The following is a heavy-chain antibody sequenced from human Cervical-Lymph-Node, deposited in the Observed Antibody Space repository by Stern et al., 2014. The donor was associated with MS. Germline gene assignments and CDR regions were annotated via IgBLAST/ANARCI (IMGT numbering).Heavy chain of an antibody. CDR1: GDSITSIHYY. Sequence: QLQLQESGPGLVKPSETLSLTCAVSGDSITSIHYYWGWIRQSPGKGLEWIGDVYYSGSTYYNPSLKGRVPMSVERAKNKSSRNLSSVTAADTAIYYCARRHLTGSFYYWGQGTLVTVSS. CDR3: ARRHLTGSFYY. J-gene: IGHJ4*02. D-gene: IGHD3-9*01. V-gene: IGHV4-39*01. CDR2: VYYSGST.